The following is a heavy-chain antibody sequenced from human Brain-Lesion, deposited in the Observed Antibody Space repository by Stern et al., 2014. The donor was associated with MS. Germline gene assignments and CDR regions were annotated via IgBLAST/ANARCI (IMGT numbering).Heavy chain of an antibody. CDR2: INPKTGGT. Sequence: VQLGESGAEVKKPGASVKVSCKTSGYIFTGYYIHWVRQAPGQRLEWMAWINPKTGGTQYAQKFQGRVTMSRDTSISTAYVELSSLTSDDTAVYYCARDQRGITIFGVVTDYYYLGMDVWGQGTTVTVSS. CDR1: GYIFTGYY. D-gene: IGHD3-3*01. J-gene: IGHJ6*02. V-gene: IGHV1-2*02. CDR3: ARDQRGITIFGVVTDYYYLGMDV.